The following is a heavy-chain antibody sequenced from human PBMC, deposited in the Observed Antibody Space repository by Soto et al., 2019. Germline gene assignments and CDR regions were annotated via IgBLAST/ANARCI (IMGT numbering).Heavy chain of an antibody. CDR2: IIPIFGTA. Sequence: QVQLVQSGAEVKKPGSSVKVSCKASGGPFSSYAISWVRQAPGQGLEWMGGIIPIFGTANYAQKFQGRVTITADESKSKDYMELSSQRSEDTAVYYCARDLGYCSGGICYSFDYWGQGTLVTVSS. CDR1: GGPFSSYA. D-gene: IGHD2-15*01. V-gene: IGHV1-69*01. J-gene: IGHJ4*02. CDR3: ARDLGYCSGGICYSFDY.